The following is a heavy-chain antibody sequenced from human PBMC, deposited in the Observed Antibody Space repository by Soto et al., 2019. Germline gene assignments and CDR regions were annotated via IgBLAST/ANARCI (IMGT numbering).Heavy chain of an antibody. V-gene: IGHV3-23*01. CDR1: GFTFSSYA. CDR3: AKGRGLLPGMDV. D-gene: IGHD3-10*01. CDR2: ISGSGGST. Sequence: QSGGSLRLSCAASGFTFSSYAMSWVRQAPGKGLEWVSAISGSGGSTYYADSVKGRFTISRDNSKNTLYLQMNSLRAEDTAVYYRAKGRGLLPGMDVWGQGTTVTVSS. J-gene: IGHJ6*02.